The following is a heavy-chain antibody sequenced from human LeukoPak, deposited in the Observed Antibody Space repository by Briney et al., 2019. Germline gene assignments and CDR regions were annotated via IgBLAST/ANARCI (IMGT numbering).Heavy chain of an antibody. CDR1: GFPFDHYT. Sequence: GGSLRLPCTTSGFPFDHYTITWIRQAPGKGLEWVCFIRKEADSGTPEYAASVKGRFTVSRDDSKSIAYLQMNSLKTEHTAVYYCTRDPPTRYWGQGTLVSVSS. V-gene: IGHV3-49*03. CDR3: TRDPPTRY. D-gene: IGHD2-15*01. J-gene: IGHJ4*02. CDR2: IRKEADSGTP.